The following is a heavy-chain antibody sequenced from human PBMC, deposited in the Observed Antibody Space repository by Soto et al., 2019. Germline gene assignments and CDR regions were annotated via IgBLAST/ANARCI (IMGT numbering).Heavy chain of an antibody. Sequence: SGPTLVNPTQTLTLTCTFSGFSLSTSGMCVSWIRQPPGKALEWLALIDWGDEKYYSTSLKTRLTISKDTSKNQVVLTMTNMDPVDTATYYCARIRNTRGSGWYYFDYWGQGTLVTISS. V-gene: IGHV2-70*01. CDR2: IDWGDEK. CDR1: GFSLSTSGMC. CDR3: ARIRNTRGSGWYYFDY. D-gene: IGHD6-19*01. J-gene: IGHJ4*02.